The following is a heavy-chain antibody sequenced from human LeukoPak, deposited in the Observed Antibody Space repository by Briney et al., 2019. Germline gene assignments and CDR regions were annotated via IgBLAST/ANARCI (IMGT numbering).Heavy chain of an antibody. D-gene: IGHD3-22*01. Sequence: TGGSLRLSCAASGFTFSSYAMNWVRQAPGKGLEWVSSISGSGGNTYYADSVKGRFTISRDNSKNTLYLQMNSLRAEDTAVYYCAMSYDSSGYYYFDYWGQGTLVTVSS. CDR1: GFTFSSYA. V-gene: IGHV3-23*01. CDR3: AMSYDSSGYYYFDY. J-gene: IGHJ4*02. CDR2: ISGSGGNT.